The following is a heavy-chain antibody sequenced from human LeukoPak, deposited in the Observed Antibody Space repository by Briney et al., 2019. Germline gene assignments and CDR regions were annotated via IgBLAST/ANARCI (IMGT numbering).Heavy chain of an antibody. CDR2: INGDGSSA. V-gene: IGHV3-74*03. D-gene: IGHD2-2*01. CDR3: ARDQYYQLLS. CDR1: GFTFRGYW. Sequence: SGGSLRLSCAGSGFTFRGYWIHWVRQVPGKGLVWVSRINGDGSSATYADSVKGRFTISRDDAKNTVYLQMNNLRAEDTAVYYCARDQYYQLLSWGQGSLVTVSP. J-gene: IGHJ4*02.